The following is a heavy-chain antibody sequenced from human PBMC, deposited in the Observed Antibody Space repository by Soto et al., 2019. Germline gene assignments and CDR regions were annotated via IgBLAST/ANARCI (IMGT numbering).Heavy chain of an antibody. D-gene: IGHD7-27*01. Sequence: EVQLVESGGGLVQPGGSLRLSCAASGFTFSSYEMNWVRQAPGKGLEWVSYISSSGSTIYYADSVKGRFTISRDNAKNSLYLQMNRLRAEDTAVDYCARLTNARDYFDYWGQGTLVTVSS. V-gene: IGHV3-48*03. CDR2: ISSSGSTI. J-gene: IGHJ4*02. CDR3: ARLTNARDYFDY. CDR1: GFTFSSYE.